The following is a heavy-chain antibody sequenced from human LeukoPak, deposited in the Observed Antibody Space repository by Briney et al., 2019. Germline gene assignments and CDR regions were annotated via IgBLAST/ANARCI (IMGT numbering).Heavy chain of an antibody. J-gene: IGHJ4*02. CDR1: GFTFDDYA. Sequence: GGSLRLSCAASGFTFDDYAMHWVRQAPGKGLEWVSGISWNSGSIGYADSVKGRFTISRDNAKNSLYLQMNSLRAEDTALYYCAKGLDYYDSSGLDYWGQGTLVTVSS. D-gene: IGHD3-22*01. V-gene: IGHV3-9*01. CDR3: AKGLDYYDSSGLDY. CDR2: ISWNSGSI.